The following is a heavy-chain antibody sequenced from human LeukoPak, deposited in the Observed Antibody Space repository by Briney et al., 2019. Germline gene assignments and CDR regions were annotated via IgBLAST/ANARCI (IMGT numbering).Heavy chain of an antibody. V-gene: IGHV6-1*01. CDR1: GDSVSSNSAA. D-gene: IGHD4-23*01. CDR3: AREARPGYGGNFKGFSNWFDP. J-gene: IGHJ5*02. CDR2: TYYRSKWYN. Sequence: SQTLSLTCAISGDSVSSNSAAWNWIRQSPSRGLEWLGRTYYRSKWYNDYAVSVKSRITINPDTSKNQFSLQLNSVTPEDTAVYYCAREARPGYGGNFKGFSNWFDPWGQGTLVTVSS.